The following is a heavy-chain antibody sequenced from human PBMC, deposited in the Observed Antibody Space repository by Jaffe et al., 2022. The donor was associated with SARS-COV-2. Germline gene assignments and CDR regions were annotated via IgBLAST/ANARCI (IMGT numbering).Heavy chain of an antibody. J-gene: IGHJ1*01. CDR1: GFTFSSYW. V-gene: IGHV3-7*03. Sequence: EVQLVESGGGLVQPGGSLRLSCAASGFTFSSYWMSWVRQAPGKGLEWVANIKQDGSEKYYVDSVKGRFTISRDNAKNSLYLQMNSLRAEDTAVYYCASTYYDFWSGYSEYFQHWGQGTLVTVSS. CDR2: IKQDGSEK. CDR3: ASTYYDFWSGYSEYFQH. D-gene: IGHD3-3*01.